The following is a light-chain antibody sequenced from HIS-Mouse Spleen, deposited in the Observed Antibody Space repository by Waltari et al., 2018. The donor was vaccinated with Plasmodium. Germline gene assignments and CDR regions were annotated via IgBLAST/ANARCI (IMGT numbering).Light chain of an antibody. CDR3: QQYNNWSFT. J-gene: IGKJ3*01. CDR1: QSVSSN. Sequence: EIVMTQSPATLSVSPGERATLPCRASQSVSSNLAWYQQKPGQAPRLLIYEASTRATGNPARFSGSGSGTEFTLTISSLQSEDFAVYYCQQYNNWSFTFGPGTKVDIK. V-gene: IGKV3-15*01. CDR2: EAS.